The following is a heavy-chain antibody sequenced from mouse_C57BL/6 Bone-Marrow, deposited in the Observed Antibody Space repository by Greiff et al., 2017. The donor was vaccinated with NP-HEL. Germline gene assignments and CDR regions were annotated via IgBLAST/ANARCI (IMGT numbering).Heavy chain of an antibody. Sequence: EVQVVESGGGLVKPGGSLKLSCAASGFTFSSYAMSWVRQTPEKRLEWVATISDGGSYTYYPDNVKGRFTISRDNAKNNLYLQMSHLKSEDTAMYYCARDRGGPMDYWGQGTSVTVSS. V-gene: IGHV5-4*01. CDR1: GFTFSSYA. CDR2: ISDGGSYT. J-gene: IGHJ4*01. CDR3: ARDRGGPMDY. D-gene: IGHD3-3*01.